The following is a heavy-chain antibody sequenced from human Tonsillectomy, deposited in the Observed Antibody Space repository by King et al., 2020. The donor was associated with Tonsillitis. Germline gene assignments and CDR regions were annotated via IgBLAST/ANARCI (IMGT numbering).Heavy chain of an antibody. CDR1: GFAFNNYW. CDR2: IRKDGTQI. J-gene: IGHJ3*02. D-gene: IGHD3-22*01. CDR3: ARDMNYFDSSGYKDVVDI. V-gene: IGHV3-7*03. Sequence: VQLVESGGDLVQPGGSLRLSCAASGFAFNNYWMTWVRQAPGKGLEWVANIRKDGTQIHYMDSVKGRFTISRDNGKNSLFLQMDSLRPEDTAVYYCARDMNYFDSSGYKDVVDIWGQGTAVTVSS.